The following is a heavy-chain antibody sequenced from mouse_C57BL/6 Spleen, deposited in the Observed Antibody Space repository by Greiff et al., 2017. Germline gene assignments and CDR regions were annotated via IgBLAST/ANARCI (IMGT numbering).Heavy chain of an antibody. CDR3: ARDGPFRDY. V-gene: IGHV1-61*01. CDR1: GYTFTSYW. Sequence: QVQLQQPGAELVRPGSSVKLSCKASGYTFTSYWMDWVKQRPGQGLEWIGNIYPSDSETHYNQKFKDKATLTVDKSSSTAYMQLSSLTSEDSAVYYCARDGPFRDYWGQGTTLTVSS. CDR2: IYPSDSET. J-gene: IGHJ2*01. D-gene: IGHD2-3*01.